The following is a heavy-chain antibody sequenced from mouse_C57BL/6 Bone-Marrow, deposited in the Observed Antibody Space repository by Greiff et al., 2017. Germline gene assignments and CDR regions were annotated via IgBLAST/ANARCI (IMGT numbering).Heavy chain of an antibody. CDR2: IDPEDGET. CDR1: GFNIKDYY. J-gene: IGHJ3*01. Sequence: VQLKQSGAELVKPGASVKLSCTASGFNIKDYYMHWVKQRTEQGLEWIGRIDPEDGETKYASKFQGKATITADTSSNTAYLQLSSLTSEDTAVYYCARSFMGFAYWGQGTLVTVSA. D-gene: IGHD1-1*01. CDR3: ARSFMGFAY. V-gene: IGHV14-2*01.